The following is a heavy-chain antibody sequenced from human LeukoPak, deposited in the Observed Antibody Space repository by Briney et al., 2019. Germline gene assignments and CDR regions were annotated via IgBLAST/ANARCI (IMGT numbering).Heavy chain of an antibody. CDR1: GFTFSSYG. CDR3: TTDLHYYYYGSGSPY. J-gene: IGHJ4*02. D-gene: IGHD3-10*01. Sequence: GGSLRLSCAASGFTFSSYGMHWVRQAPGKGLEWVGRIKSKTDGGTTDYAAPVKGRFTISRDDSKNTLYLQMNSLKTEDTAVYYCTTDLHYYYYGSGSPYWGQGTLVTVSS. CDR2: IKSKTDGGTT. V-gene: IGHV3-15*01.